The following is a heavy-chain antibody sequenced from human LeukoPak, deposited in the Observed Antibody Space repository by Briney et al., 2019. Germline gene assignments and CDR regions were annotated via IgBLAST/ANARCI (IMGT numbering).Heavy chain of an antibody. V-gene: IGHV3-30-3*01. Sequence: GGSLRLSCAASGFTFSSDAMHWVRQAPGKGLEWVAVISYDGSNKYYADSVKGRFTISRDNSKSTLYLQMNSLRAEDTAVYYCARDVGHSSSSINFQHWGQGTLVTVSS. CDR1: GFTFSSDA. D-gene: IGHD6-6*01. J-gene: IGHJ1*01. CDR2: ISYDGSNK. CDR3: ARDVGHSSSSINFQH.